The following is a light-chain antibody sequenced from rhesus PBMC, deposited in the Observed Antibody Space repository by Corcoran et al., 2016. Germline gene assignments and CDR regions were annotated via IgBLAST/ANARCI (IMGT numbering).Light chain of an antibody. J-gene: IGKJ2*01. CDR2: AAS. CDR3: QRSYGTPYS. CDR1: ENVNNY. Sequence: DIQMTQSPSSLSASVGDRVTITCRASENVNNYLHWYQQKAGKAPNLLIYAASTLQSGVPSRFSGGGSWTDYTFTISSLQPEDIATYYCQRSYGTPYSFGQGTKVEIK. V-gene: IGKV1-74*01.